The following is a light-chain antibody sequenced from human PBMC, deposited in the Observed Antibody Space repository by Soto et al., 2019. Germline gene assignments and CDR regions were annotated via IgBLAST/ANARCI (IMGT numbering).Light chain of an antibody. V-gene: IGLV2-14*01. CDR2: DVS. Sequence: QSALTQPASVSGSPGQSITISCTGTSSDVGDYNYVSWYQQHPGKAPKLMIYDVSNRPSGVSNRFSGSKSGSTASLTISGLPAEDEADYYCSSYTSSTTRVFGTGTTLTVL. J-gene: IGLJ1*01. CDR1: SSDVGDYNY. CDR3: SSYTSSTTRV.